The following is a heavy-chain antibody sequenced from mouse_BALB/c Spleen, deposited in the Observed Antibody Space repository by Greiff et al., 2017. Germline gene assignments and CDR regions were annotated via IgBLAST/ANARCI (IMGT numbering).Heavy chain of an antibody. J-gene: IGHJ4*01. Sequence: VQVVESGPELVKPGASVKISCKASGYAFSSSWMNWVKQRPGQGLEWIGRIYPGDGDTNYNGKFKGKATLTADKSSSTAYMQLSSLTSVDSAVYFCAREGFTTATSMDYWGQGTSVTVSS. CDR1: GYAFSSSW. CDR3: AREGFTTATSMDY. CDR2: IYPGDGDT. V-gene: IGHV1-82*01. D-gene: IGHD1-2*01.